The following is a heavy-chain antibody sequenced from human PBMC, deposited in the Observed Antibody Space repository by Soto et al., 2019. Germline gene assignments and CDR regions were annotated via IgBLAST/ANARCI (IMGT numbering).Heavy chain of an antibody. CDR2: ISFDGSNK. Sequence: VQLVESGGDVVQPGRSLRLSCAASAFTFSSYTMHWVRQAPGKGLEWVALISFDGSNKYYADSVKGRFTISRDNSKNTLFVQMNSLRVEDTAVYYCARGSLWYNGGRSPIRFDPWGQGTLVTVSS. D-gene: IGHD6-19*01. CDR3: ARGSLWYNGGRSPIRFDP. V-gene: IGHV3-30*04. CDR1: AFTFSSYT. J-gene: IGHJ5*02.